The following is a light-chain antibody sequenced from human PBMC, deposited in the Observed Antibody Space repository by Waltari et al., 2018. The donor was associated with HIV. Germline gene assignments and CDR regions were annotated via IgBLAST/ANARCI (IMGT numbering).Light chain of an antibody. J-gene: IGLJ1*01. CDR3: CSYAVEKYL. Sequence: QSALTQPASVSGSPGPSVTVSCTGSSRDVGYYDYVSWFQQHPNKAPKLILYDVDKRPSGVSARFSGSRSGNTASLTISGLQPEDEADYYCCSYAVEKYLFGSGTKVTVL. V-gene: IGLV2-23*02. CDR1: SRDVGYYDY. CDR2: DVD.